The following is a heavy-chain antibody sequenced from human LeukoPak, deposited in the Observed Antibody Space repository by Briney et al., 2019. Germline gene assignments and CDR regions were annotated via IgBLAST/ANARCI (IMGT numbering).Heavy chain of an antibody. CDR3: AKDDYNSGSYLLDY. CDR1: GFTFSSYA. D-gene: IGHD3-10*01. V-gene: IGHV3-23*01. Sequence: GGSLRLSCAASGFTFSSYAMSWVRQAPGKGLEWVSAISGSGGSTYCADSVKGRFTISRDNSKNTLYLHMNSLRAEDTAVYYCAKDDYNSGSYLLDYWGQGTLVTVSS. CDR2: ISGSGGST. J-gene: IGHJ4*02.